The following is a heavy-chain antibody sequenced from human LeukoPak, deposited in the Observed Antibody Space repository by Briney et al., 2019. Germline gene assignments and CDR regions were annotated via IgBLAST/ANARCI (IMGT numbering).Heavy chain of an antibody. CDR3: ANGGDYVWFDP. CDR2: IIPIFGTA. Sequence: SVKASCKASGGTFSSYAISWVRQAPGQGLEWMGRIIPIFGTANYAQKFQGRVTITTDESTSTAYMELSSLRSEDTAVYYCANGGDYVWFDPWGQGTLVTVSS. V-gene: IGHV1-69*05. D-gene: IGHD4-17*01. J-gene: IGHJ5*02. CDR1: GGTFSSYA.